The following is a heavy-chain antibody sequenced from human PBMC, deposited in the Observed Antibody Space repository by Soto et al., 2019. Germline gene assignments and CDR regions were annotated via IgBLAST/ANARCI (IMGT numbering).Heavy chain of an antibody. CDR3: ARRARPDFYYMDV. CDR2: ISSNGVGT. J-gene: IGHJ6*03. Sequence: PGGSRRLSCVVCGFTLSNYAMDWVSQAPGKGLEYVSGISSNGVGTYYATSVKDRFTISRDNSKNTLYLQVGSLRPEDMAVYYCARRARPDFYYMDVWGKGTTVTVSS. CDR1: GFTLSNYA. V-gene: IGHV3-64*01. D-gene: IGHD6-6*01.